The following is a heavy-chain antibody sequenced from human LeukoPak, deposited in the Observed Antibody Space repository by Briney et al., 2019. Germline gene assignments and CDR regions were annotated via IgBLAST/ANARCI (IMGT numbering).Heavy chain of an antibody. CDR1: GYTFTDYY. CDR3: ARNRNIRGPREPFAY. Sequence: ASVKVSCKPSGYTFTDYYMHWVRQAPGQGLEWMGIINPSGGSTSYAQKFQGRVTMTRDTSTSTVYMELSSLRSEDTAVYYCARNRNIRGPREPFAYWGQGTLVTVSS. D-gene: IGHD1-14*01. J-gene: IGHJ4*02. V-gene: IGHV1-46*01. CDR2: INPSGGST.